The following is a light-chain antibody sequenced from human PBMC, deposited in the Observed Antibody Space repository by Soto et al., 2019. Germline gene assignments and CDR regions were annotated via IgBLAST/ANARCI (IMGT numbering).Light chain of an antibody. J-gene: IGKJ1*01. CDR3: QQSYSTLWT. V-gene: IGKV1-5*01. CDR1: QTISSW. CDR2: DAS. Sequence: DIQMTQSPSTLSGSVGDRVTITCRASQTISSWLAWYQQKPGKAPKLLIYDASSLESGVPSRFSGSGSGTEFTLTISSLQPEDFATYYCQQSYSTLWTFGQGTKVDIK.